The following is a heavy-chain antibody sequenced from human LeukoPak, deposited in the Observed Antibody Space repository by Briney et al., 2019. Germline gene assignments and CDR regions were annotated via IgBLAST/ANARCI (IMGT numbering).Heavy chain of an antibody. J-gene: IGHJ6*04. Sequence: GGSLRLSCAASGFTFSSYWMHWVRQAPGKGLVWVSRINSDGSSTSYADSVKGRFTISRDNAKNTLYLQMDSLRAEDTAVYYCAELGITMIGGVWGKGTTVTISS. CDR2: INSDGSST. D-gene: IGHD3-10*02. CDR3: AELGITMIGGV. V-gene: IGHV3-74*01. CDR1: GFTFSSYW.